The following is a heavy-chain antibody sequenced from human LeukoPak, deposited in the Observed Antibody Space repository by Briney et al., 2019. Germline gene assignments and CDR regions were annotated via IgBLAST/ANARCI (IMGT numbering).Heavy chain of an antibody. CDR3: ARHLGLYYYDSRVSGMDV. Sequence: SETLSLTCTVSGGSISSYYWSWIRQPPGKGLEWIGYIYYGGSTNYNPSLKSRVTISVDTSKNQFSLKLSSVTAADTAVYYCARHLGLYYYDSRVSGMDVWGQGTTVTVSS. CDR2: IYYGGST. J-gene: IGHJ6*02. CDR1: GGSISSYY. V-gene: IGHV4-59*08. D-gene: IGHD3-22*01.